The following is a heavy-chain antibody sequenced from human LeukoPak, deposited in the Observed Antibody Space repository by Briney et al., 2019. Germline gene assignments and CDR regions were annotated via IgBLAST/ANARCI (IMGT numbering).Heavy chain of an antibody. D-gene: IGHD2-8*02. CDR2: ISVQNGNI. CDR3: ARGALTVLDY. J-gene: IGHJ4*02. CDR1: GYNYATSG. V-gene: IGHV1-18*01. Sequence: ASVKVSCKTSGYNYATSGISWVRQAPGQGLEWMGWISVQNGNIKYAQKFQGRVNLTTDTSTTSAYMELRSLTSDDTAVYYCARGALTVLDYWGQGTLVTVSS.